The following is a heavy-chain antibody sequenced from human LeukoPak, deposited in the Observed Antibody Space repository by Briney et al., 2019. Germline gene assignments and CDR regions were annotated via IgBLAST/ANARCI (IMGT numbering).Heavy chain of an antibody. Sequence: PGGSPRLSRAPSGITFNTYSMTWVRQAPGKWLEWLTYISTSSSSIDYADSVKGRFTISRDNAKNSLYLQMKSLRAEDTAVYYCAREADLYSGWFGYWGQGTLVTVSS. CDR2: ISTSSSSI. CDR1: GITFNTYS. D-gene: IGHD6-19*01. V-gene: IGHV3-48*01. J-gene: IGHJ4*02. CDR3: AREADLYSGWFGY.